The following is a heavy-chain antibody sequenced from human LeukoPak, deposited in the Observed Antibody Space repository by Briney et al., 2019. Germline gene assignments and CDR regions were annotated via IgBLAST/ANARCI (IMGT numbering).Heavy chain of an antibody. CDR2: ISSSSSYI. D-gene: IGHD3-3*01. CDR3: ARDSLEVFGVIGPTYYYYMDV. J-gene: IGHJ6*03. CDR1: AFTFSSYS. V-gene: IGHV3-21*01. Sequence: VGSLRLSCAASAFTFSSYSMNWVRQAPGKGLEWVSSISSSSSYIYYADSVKGRFTISRDNAKNSLYLQMNSLRAEDTAVYYCARDSLEVFGVIGPTYYYYMDVRGKGTTVTVSS.